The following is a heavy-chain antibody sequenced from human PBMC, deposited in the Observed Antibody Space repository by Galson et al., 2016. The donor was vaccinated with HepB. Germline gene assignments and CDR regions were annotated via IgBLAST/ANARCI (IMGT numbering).Heavy chain of an antibody. D-gene: IGHD4-17*01. J-gene: IGHJ6*04. CDR2: IGTAPGDT. CDR3: ARGKSLWTTPWNYGLDV. CDR1: GFSFSLYD. V-gene: IGHV3-13*01. Sequence: SLRLSCAASGFSFSLYDMHWVRQVTGKGLEWVSAIGTAPGDTNYLDSVKGRFTISRENADNSLYLQMISLTPGDTAVYYCARGKSLWTTPWNYGLDVWGKGTTVTVSS.